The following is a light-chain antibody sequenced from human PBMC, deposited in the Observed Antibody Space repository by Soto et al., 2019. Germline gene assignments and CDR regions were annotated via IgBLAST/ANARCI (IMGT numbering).Light chain of an antibody. CDR3: LQDYNYPPT. J-gene: IGKJ1*01. Sequence: IQMTQSPSSLSASVGDRFAITCRASQGISTYLNWYLQKPGKAPKXXIYAASSLQSGVPSRFSVSGSGTDGTLTISRLKQEDGATYYCLQDYNYPPTFCQGTKVDIK. V-gene: IGKV1-6*01. CDR1: QGISTY. CDR2: AAS.